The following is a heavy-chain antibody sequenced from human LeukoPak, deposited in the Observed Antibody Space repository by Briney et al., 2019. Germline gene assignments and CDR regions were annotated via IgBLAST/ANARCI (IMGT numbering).Heavy chain of an antibody. CDR3: TSCSSISCYTFDFDY. Sequence: GGYLRLSCTASGFTFGDYAMSWVRQAPGKGLEWVGFIRSKAYGGTTEYAASVKGRSTISRDDSKSIAYLQMNSLKTEDTAVYYCTSCSSISCYTFDFDYWGQGTLVTVSS. J-gene: IGHJ4*02. D-gene: IGHD2-2*02. V-gene: IGHV3-49*04. CDR2: IRSKAYGGTT. CDR1: GFTFGDYA.